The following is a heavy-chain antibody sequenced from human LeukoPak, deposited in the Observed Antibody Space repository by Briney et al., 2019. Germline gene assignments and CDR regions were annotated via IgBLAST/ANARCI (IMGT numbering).Heavy chain of an antibody. V-gene: IGHV3-74*01. J-gene: IGHJ4*02. CDR2: INSDGSST. CDR1: GFTFSSYW. CDR3: ARYDFWSGYYYFDY. Sequence: PGGSLRLSCAASGFTFSSYWMHWVRQAPGKGPVWVSRINSDGSSTSYADSVKGRFTISRDNAKNTLYLQMNSLRAEDTAVYYCARYDFWSGYYYFDYWGQGTLVTVSS. D-gene: IGHD3-3*01.